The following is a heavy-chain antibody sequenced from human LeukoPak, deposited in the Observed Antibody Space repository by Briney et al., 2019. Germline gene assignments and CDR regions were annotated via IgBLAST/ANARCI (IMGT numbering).Heavy chain of an antibody. CDR3: AKDLPDYDILTGYHTRDY. CDR1: GFTFSSYG. CDR2: IRYDGSNK. J-gene: IGHJ4*02. Sequence: GGSLRLSCAASGFTFSSYGMHWVRQAPGKGLEWVAFIRYDGSNKYYADSVKGRFTISRDNSKNTLYLQMNSLRAEDTAVYYCAKDLPDYDILTGYHTRDYWGQGTLVTVSS. D-gene: IGHD3-9*01. V-gene: IGHV3-30*02.